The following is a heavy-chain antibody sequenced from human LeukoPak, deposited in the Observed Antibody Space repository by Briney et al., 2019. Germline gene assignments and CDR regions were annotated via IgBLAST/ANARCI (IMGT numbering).Heavy chain of an antibody. V-gene: IGHV1-18*01. CDR3: AKGSGYEAQYYYYYMDV. D-gene: IGHD5-12*01. J-gene: IGHJ6*03. CDR1: GYTFTSYG. CDR2: ISAYNGNT. Sequence: ASVKVSCKASGYTFTSYGISWVRQPPGQGREEMGWISAYNGNTNYAQKLQGRVTMTTDTSTSTAYMELRSLRSDDTAVYYCAKGSGYEAQYYYYYMDVWGKGTTVTISS.